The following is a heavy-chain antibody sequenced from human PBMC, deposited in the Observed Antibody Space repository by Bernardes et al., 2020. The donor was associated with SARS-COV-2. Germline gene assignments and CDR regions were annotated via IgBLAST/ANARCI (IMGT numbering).Heavy chain of an antibody. CDR3: ARGQGYQLLWFDP. J-gene: IGHJ5*02. Sequence: SEPLSLTCAVYGGSFSGYYWSWIRQRPGKGLEWIGEINHSGSTNYNPSLKSRVTISVDTSKNQFSLKLSSVTAADTAVYYCARGQGYQLLWFDPWGQGTLVTVSS. D-gene: IGHD2-2*01. CDR2: INHSGST. CDR1: GGSFSGYY. V-gene: IGHV4-34*01.